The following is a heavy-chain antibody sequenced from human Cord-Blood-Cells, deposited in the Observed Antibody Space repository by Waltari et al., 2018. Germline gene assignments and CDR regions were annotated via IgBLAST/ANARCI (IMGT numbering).Heavy chain of an antibody. CDR1: GYTFTGYY. D-gene: IGHD7-27*01. CDR2: INPNSGGT. CDR3: ARFSGFNYFDY. V-gene: IGHV1-2*02. Sequence: QVQLVQSGAEVKKTGASVKVSCKASGYTFTGYYMHWVRQAPGQGLEWMGWINPNSGGTNYVQKFQGRVTMTRDTSISTAYMELSRLRSDDTAVYYCARFSGFNYFDYWGQGTLVTVSS. J-gene: IGHJ4*02.